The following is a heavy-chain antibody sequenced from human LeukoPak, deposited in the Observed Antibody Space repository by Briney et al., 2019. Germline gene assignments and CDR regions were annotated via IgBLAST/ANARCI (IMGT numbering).Heavy chain of an antibody. V-gene: IGHV4-31*03. Sequence: SQTLSLTCTVSGGSISSGSYYWSWIRQHPGKGLEWIGYIYYSGSTYYNPSLKSRVTISVDTSKNQFSLKLSSVTAADTAVYYCAREGPAGTVGYWGQGTLVTVSS. J-gene: IGHJ4*02. CDR3: AREGPAGTVGY. CDR2: IYYSGST. CDR1: GGSISSGSYY.